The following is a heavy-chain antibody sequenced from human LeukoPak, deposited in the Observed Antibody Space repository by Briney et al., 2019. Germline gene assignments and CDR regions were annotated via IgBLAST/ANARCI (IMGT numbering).Heavy chain of an antibody. J-gene: IGHJ5*02. CDR1: GYSFTSYW. Sequence: GESLKISCKGSGYSFTSYWIGWACQMPGKGLEWMGIIYPGDSDTRYSPSFQGQVTISADKSISTAYLQWRSLKASDTAMYYCASTYSSSWYDWFDPWGQGTLVTVSS. D-gene: IGHD6-13*01. V-gene: IGHV5-51*01. CDR2: IYPGDSDT. CDR3: ASTYSSSWYDWFDP.